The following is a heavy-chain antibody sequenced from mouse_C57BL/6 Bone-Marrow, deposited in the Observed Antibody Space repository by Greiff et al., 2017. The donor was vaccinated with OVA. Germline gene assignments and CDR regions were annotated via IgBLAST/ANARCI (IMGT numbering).Heavy chain of an antibody. CDR1: GYTFTDYY. CDR2: INPNNGGT. Sequence: EVQLQQSGPELVKPGASVKISCKASGYTFTDYYMNWVKQSHGESLEWIGDINPNNGGTSYNQKFKGKATLTVDKSSSTAYMELRSLTSEDSAVYYCARFGGSPYYFDYWGQGTTLTVSS. CDR3: ARFGGSPYYFDY. J-gene: IGHJ2*01. V-gene: IGHV1-26*01. D-gene: IGHD1-1*02.